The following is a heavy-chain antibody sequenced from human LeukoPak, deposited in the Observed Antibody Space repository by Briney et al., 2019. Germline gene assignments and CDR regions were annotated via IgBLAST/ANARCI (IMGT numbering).Heavy chain of an antibody. Sequence: SETLSLTCTVSGDSINSLDLWSWVRQPPGKGLEWIGEMYLNGTTHSNPSVKSRVTISIDKSKNQFFLNLSSVTAADTAVYYCAGLVGRYSSGLYYYYFDYWGQGTLVTVSS. CDR2: MYLNGTT. J-gene: IGHJ4*02. CDR3: AGLVGRYSSGLYYYYFDY. V-gene: IGHV4-4*02. D-gene: IGHD3-22*01. CDR1: GDSINSLDL.